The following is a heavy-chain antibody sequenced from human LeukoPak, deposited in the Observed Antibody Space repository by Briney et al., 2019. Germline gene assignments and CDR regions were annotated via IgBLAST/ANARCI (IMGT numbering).Heavy chain of an antibody. CDR1: GFTFSGSA. D-gene: IGHD3-9*01. CDR3: TRHDILTGGFDP. Sequence: GGCLRLSCAASGFTFSGSAMHWVRQASGKGLEWVGRIRSKANSYATAYAASVKGRFTISRDDSKNTAYLQMNSLKTEDTAVYYCTRHDILTGGFDPWGQGTLVTVSS. CDR2: IRSKANSYAT. V-gene: IGHV3-73*01. J-gene: IGHJ5*02.